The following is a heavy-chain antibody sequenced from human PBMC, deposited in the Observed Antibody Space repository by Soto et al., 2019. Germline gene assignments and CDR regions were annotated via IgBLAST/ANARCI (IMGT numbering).Heavy chain of an antibody. J-gene: IGHJ4*02. CDR3: AKDLGYYDILTGYFDY. D-gene: IGHD3-9*01. CDR1: GFTFSSYA. V-gene: IGHV3-23*01. Sequence: GGSLRLSCAASGFTFSSYAMSWVRQAPGKGLEWVSAISGSGGSTYYADSVKGRFTISRDNSKNTLYLQMNSLRAEDMAVYYCAKDLGYYDILTGYFDYWGQGTLVTVSS. CDR2: ISGSGGST.